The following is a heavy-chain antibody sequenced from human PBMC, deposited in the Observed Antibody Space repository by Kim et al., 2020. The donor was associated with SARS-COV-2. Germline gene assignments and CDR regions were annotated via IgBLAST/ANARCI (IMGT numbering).Heavy chain of an antibody. CDR3: ARVGYSSRTPGGRKPFDY. CDR1: GFTFSSYA. V-gene: IGHV3-30*04. Sequence: GGSLRLSCAASGFTFSSYAMHWVRQAPGKGLEWVAVISYDGSNKYYADSVKGRFTISRDNSKNTLYLQMNSLRAEDTAVYYCARVGYSSRTPGGRKPFDYWGQGTLVTVSS. CDR2: ISYDGSNK. J-gene: IGHJ4*02. D-gene: IGHD6-13*01.